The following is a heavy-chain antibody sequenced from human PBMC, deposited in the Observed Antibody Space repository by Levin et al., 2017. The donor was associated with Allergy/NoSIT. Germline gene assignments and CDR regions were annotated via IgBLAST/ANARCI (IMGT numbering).Heavy chain of an antibody. V-gene: IGHV4-59*01. CDR2: VSYSGST. CDR3: ARLPYSGGRSSYWYFDL. CDR1: GGSISSYF. J-gene: IGHJ2*01. D-gene: IGHD6-25*01. Sequence: SETLSLTCTVSGGSISSYFWSWVRQPPGKGLECIGYVSYSGSTNYNPSLKSRVTISVDTSKNQFSLKLSSVTAADTAVYFCARLPYSGGRSSYWYFDLWSRGTLVTVSS.